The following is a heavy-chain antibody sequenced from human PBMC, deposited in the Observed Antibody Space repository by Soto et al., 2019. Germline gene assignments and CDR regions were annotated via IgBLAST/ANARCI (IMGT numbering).Heavy chain of an antibody. CDR2: ISSGRTTT. Sequence: EVQLVESGGGLVQPGGSLRLSCAASGFTFSTFSMNWVRQAPGKGLEWVSYISSGRTTTYYADSVKGRFTISRDNAKNSLYLQMDSLRAEDMGVYYCPREGLAAGADLQYFIRPPDVWGQGTTVTVS. D-gene: IGHD4-4*01. CDR3: PREGLAAGADLQYFIRPPDV. V-gene: IGHV3-48*01. CDR1: GFTFSTFS. J-gene: IGHJ6*02.